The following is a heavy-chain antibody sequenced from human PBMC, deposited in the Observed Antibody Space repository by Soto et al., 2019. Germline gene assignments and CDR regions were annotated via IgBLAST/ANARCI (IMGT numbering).Heavy chain of an antibody. CDR1: GGSISSGGYY. V-gene: IGHV4-31*03. Sequence: QVQLQESGPGLVKPSQTLSLTCTVSGGSISSGGYYWSWIRQHPGKGLEWIGYIYYSGSTYYNPSLKSRVTISVATSKNQFSLKLSSVTAADTAVYYCAGVITGPTSYYYGMDVWGQGTTVTVSS. CDR2: IYYSGST. J-gene: IGHJ6*02. D-gene: IGHD3-22*01. CDR3: AGVITGPTSYYYGMDV.